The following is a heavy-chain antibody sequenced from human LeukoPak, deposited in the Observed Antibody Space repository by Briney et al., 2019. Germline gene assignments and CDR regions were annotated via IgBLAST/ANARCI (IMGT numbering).Heavy chain of an antibody. J-gene: IGHJ3*02. D-gene: IGHD3-9*01. CDR1: GFTFSSYS. V-gene: IGHV3-48*01. Sequence: PGGSLRLSCAASGFTFSSYSMNWVRQAPGKGLEWVSYISSSSGTIYYADSVKGRFTISRDNAKNSLYLQMNSLRAEDTAVYYCARDSGTYYDILTGPDAFDIWGQGTMVTVSS. CDR3: ARDSGTYYDILTGPDAFDI. CDR2: ISSSSGTI.